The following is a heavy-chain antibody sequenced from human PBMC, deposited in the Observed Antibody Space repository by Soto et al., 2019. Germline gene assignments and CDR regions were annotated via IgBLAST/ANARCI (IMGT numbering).Heavy chain of an antibody. CDR1: GGTFSSYA. Sequence: QVQLVQSGAEVKKPGCSVRVSCKASGGTFSSYAISWVRQAPGQGLEWVGGIIPIFGTANYAQKFQGRVTITADESTSKAYMELSSLISEDTAVYYCARDRYGGYVVGKWLGPWGQETLVIVS. V-gene: IGHV1-69*01. CDR3: ARDRYGGYVVGKWLGP. CDR2: IIPIFGTA. J-gene: IGHJ5*02. D-gene: IGHD5-12*01.